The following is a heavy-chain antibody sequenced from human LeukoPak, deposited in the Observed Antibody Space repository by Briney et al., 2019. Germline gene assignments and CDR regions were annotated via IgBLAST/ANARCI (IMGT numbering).Heavy chain of an antibody. CDR3: ARSQATAMVSDY. CDR1: GGSLNSSSYY. J-gene: IGHJ4*02. CDR2: ICYSGRT. D-gene: IGHD2-2*01. Sequence: PSETLSLTCTVSGGSLNSSSYYGGWIRQPPGKGLEWIGSICYSGRTYYNPSLKSRVTIFVDTSKNQFSLKLNSVTAADTAVYYCARSQATAMVSDYWGQGTLVTVSS. V-gene: IGHV4-39*01.